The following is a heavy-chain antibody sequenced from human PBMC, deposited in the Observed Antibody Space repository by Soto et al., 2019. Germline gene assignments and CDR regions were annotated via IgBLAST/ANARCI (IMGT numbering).Heavy chain of an antibody. CDR1: GYSFAGYW. CDR3: ARQIYDSDTGPNFQYYFDS. Sequence: GESLKISCTGSGYSFAGYWITWVRQKPGKGLEWMGRIDPSDSQTYYSPSFRGHVTISVTKSITTVFLQWSSLRASDTAMYYCARQIYDSDTGPNFQYYFDSWGQGTPVPVSS. J-gene: IGHJ4*02. V-gene: IGHV5-10-1*01. CDR2: IDPSDSQT. D-gene: IGHD3-22*01.